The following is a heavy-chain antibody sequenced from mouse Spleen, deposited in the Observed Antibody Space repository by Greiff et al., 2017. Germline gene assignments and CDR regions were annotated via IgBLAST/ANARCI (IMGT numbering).Heavy chain of an antibody. J-gene: IGHJ3*01. V-gene: IGHV1S56*01. CDR2: IYPGNVNT. CDR1: GYTFTSYY. Sequence: VQLQQSGPELVKPGASVRISCKASGYTFTSYYIHWVKQRPGQGLEWIGWIYPGNVNTKYNEKFKGKATLTADKSSSTAYMQLSSLTSEDSAVYFCAREDSWFAYWGQGTLVTVSA. CDR3: AREDSWFAY.